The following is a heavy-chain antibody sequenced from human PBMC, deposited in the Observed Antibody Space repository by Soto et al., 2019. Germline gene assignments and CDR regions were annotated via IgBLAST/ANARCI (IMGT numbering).Heavy chain of an antibody. D-gene: IGHD5-18*01. Sequence: SETLSLTCTVSGGSIRSGGYYWGWVRQSPRRGLEWIGNIYYSGSTYYNPSLKSRLTISVDTSKNQFSLNLSSVTAADTAVYYCARDRLMATAGTARHYFGLDVWGQGTTVTVSS. CDR3: ARDRLMATAGTARHYFGLDV. J-gene: IGHJ6*02. CDR1: GGSIRSGGYY. V-gene: IGHV4-31*03. CDR2: IYYSGST.